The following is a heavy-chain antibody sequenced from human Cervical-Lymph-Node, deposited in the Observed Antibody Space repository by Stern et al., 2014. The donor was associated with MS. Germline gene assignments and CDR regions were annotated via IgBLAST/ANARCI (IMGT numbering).Heavy chain of an antibody. V-gene: IGHV7-4-1*02. Sequence: QVQLVQSGSELKQPGASVKVSCKASGYTFTSFSISWVRQAPGQGLEWMGRINTLTGNPTYAPDFTGRFVFSLDTSVSTAFLQISSLEAKDTAIYYCARGSAYYYDAGRYYRSWGQGTLVTVSS. CDR2: INTLTGNP. D-gene: IGHD3-22*01. CDR1: GYTFTSFS. J-gene: IGHJ4*02. CDR3: ARGSAYYYDAGRYYRS.